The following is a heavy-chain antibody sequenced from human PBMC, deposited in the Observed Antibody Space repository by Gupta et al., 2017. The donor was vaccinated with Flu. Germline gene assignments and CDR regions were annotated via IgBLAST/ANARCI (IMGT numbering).Heavy chain of an antibody. V-gene: IGHV3-7*01. D-gene: IGHD1-26*01. CDR1: GFTMSSYW. CDR3: ARDSGRFYIDY. J-gene: IGHJ4*02. Sequence: EVQMVESGGGVVKTGGSPRVSCDASGFTMSSYWMSWVRQAPGKGLEWGANIKQDASEKYYGDSVKGRFSISRDNAKNSHYLQMNNLRAEDTAVYYCARDSGRFYIDYWGQGTLVTVSS. CDR2: IKQDASEK.